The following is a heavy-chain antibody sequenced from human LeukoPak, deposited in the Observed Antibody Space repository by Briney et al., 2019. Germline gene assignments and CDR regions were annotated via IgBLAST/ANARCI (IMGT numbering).Heavy chain of an antibody. CDR3: AGVPIRKQWLVNYYFDY. CDR1: GFTFSSYW. V-gene: IGHV3-74*01. J-gene: IGHJ4*02. D-gene: IGHD6-19*01. Sequence: PGGSLRLSCAASGFTFSSYWMHWVRQAPGKGLVWVSRINSDGSSTSYADSVKGRFTISRDNAKNTLYLQMNSLRAEDTAVYYCAGVPIRKQWLVNYYFDYWGQGTLVTVSS. CDR2: INSDGSST.